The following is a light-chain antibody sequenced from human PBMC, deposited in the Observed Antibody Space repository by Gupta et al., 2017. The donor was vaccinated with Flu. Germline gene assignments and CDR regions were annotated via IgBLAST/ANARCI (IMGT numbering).Light chain of an antibody. Sequence: SLGERATINCKSSQSVSDTSNNKSKLAWYQQKPGQPPKLLIYWASTRESGVPDRFSGSGSGTDFTLTISSLQAEDVAVYYCQQYYTLPFTFGQGTKLEIK. CDR3: QQYYTLPFT. V-gene: IGKV4-1*01. J-gene: IGKJ2*01. CDR2: WAS. CDR1: QSVSDTSNNKSK.